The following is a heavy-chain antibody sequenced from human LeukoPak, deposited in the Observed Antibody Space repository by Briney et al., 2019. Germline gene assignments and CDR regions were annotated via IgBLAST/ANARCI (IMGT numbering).Heavy chain of an antibody. CDR2: IIPIFGTA. V-gene: IGHV1-69*01. Sequence: SVKVSCKASGGTFSSYAISWVRQAPGQGLEWMGGIIPIFGTANYAQKFQGRVTITADESTSTAYMELSSLRSEDTAVYYCARDRVTIFGVVIRGFDYWGQGTLVTVSS. CDR3: ARDRVTIFGVVIRGFDY. CDR1: GGTFSSYA. D-gene: IGHD3-3*01. J-gene: IGHJ4*02.